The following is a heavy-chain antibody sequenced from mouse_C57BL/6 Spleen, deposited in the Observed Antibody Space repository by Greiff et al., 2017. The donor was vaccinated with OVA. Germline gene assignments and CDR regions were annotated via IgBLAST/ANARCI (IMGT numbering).Heavy chain of an antibody. D-gene: IGHD2-3*01. CDR2: IDPTDSYT. J-gene: IGHJ1*03. V-gene: IGHV1-50*01. CDR3: ARRYDNYWYFDV. CDR1: GYTFTSYW. Sequence: QVQLQQPGAELVKPGASVKLSCKASGYTFTSYWMQWVKQRPGQGLEWIGEIDPTDSYTNYNQKFKGKATLTIDTSSSTAYMQLRSLTSEDSAVYYCARRYDNYWYFDVWGTGTTVTVSS.